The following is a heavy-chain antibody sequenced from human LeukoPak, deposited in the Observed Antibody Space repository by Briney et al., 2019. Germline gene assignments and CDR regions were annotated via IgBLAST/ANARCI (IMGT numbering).Heavy chain of an antibody. Sequence: GGSLRLSCAASGFTFSSYGMHWVRQAPGKGLEWVAVIWYDGSNKYYADSVKGRFTISRDNSKNTLYLQMNSLRAEDTAVYYCARDYYASSGPFDYWGQGTLVTVSS. CDR3: ARDYYASSGPFDY. D-gene: IGHD3-22*01. V-gene: IGHV3-33*01. CDR2: IWYDGSNK. CDR1: GFTFSSYG. J-gene: IGHJ4*02.